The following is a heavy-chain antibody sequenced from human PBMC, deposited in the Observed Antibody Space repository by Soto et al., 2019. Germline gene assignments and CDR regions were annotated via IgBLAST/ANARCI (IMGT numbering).Heavy chain of an antibody. D-gene: IGHD3-10*01. J-gene: IGHJ4*02. CDR1: GGSISRSR. Sequence: QLQLQESGPGLVNISETLSLICTVSGGSISRSRWGWIRQPPGKGLEWIGNIYYSGDTYYNPSLKSRLTISVDASKNQFSLKLSSVTAADTAVYYCARHYPFGSESYSPYYFDSWGQGTLVTVSS. CDR3: ARHYPFGSESYSPYYFDS. V-gene: IGHV4-39*01. CDR2: IYYSGDT.